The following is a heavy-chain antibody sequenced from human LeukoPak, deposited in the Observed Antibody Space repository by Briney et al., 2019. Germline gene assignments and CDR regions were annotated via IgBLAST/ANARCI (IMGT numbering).Heavy chain of an antibody. CDR2: INHSGST. D-gene: IGHD1-26*01. Sequence: SETLSLTCAVYGGSFSGYYWSRIRQPPGKGLEWIGEINHSGSTNYNPSLKSRVTISVDTSKNQFFLRLSFVTAADTAVYHCATNLMGATAPHFDYWGQGTLVTVSS. CDR3: ATNLMGATAPHFDY. J-gene: IGHJ4*02. CDR1: GGSFSGYY. V-gene: IGHV4-34*01.